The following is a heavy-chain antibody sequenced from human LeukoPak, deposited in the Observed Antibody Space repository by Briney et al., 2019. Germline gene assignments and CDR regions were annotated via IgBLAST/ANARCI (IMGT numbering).Heavy chain of an antibody. J-gene: IGHJ4*02. CDR2: INPNSGNT. CDR3: ARRRSGSSGPPSDH. V-gene: IGHV1-8*01. CDR1: GYTFTSWD. Sequence: ASVKVSCKASGYTFTSWDINWVRQAAGQGLEWMGWINPNSGNTGYAQKFQGRVNMTRNTSTSPAYKELSSLEYEDPAVYYCARRRSGSSGPPSDHWGQGTLVTVSS. D-gene: IGHD6-6*01.